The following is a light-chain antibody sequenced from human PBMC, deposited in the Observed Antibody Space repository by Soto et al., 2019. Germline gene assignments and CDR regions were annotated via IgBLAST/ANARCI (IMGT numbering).Light chain of an antibody. Sequence: IQVTQSPSSLSASVGYRFTITCRASQDISSYLAWYQQKPGKAPTLLIYAASTLQSGVPSRFSGSGFGTDFTLTISSLQAEDFASYYCQQLRSYPSTFGGGTKVDIK. CDR2: AAS. CDR1: QDISSY. J-gene: IGKJ4*01. V-gene: IGKV1-9*01. CDR3: QQLRSYPST.